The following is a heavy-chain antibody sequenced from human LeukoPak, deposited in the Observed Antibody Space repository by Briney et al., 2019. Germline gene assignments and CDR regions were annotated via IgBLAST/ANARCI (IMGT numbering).Heavy chain of an antibody. D-gene: IGHD3-10*01. CDR1: GYTFTSYG. Sequence: GASVKVSCKASGYTFTSYGISWVRQAPGHGLEWMGWISPYNGNTNYAQKFQGRVTMTTDTSTTTAYMELRSLRSDDTAVFYCARQGSASNLLHIDYWGQGTLVTVSS. V-gene: IGHV1-18*01. CDR2: ISPYNGNT. J-gene: IGHJ4*02. CDR3: ARQGSASNLLHIDY.